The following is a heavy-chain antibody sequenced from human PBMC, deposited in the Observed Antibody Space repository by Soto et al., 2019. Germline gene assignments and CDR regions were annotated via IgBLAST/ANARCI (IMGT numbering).Heavy chain of an antibody. CDR1: GGTFSIYG. CDR3: ATSVGIAPTGEDGMDV. Sequence: QVQLVQSGAEVKKTGSSVKFSCKASGGTFSIYGFSWVRQAPGQGPEWIGGIIPILTTPDYAQKFQGRVTIVADSSTTTVYMELSSLKFDDTAVYYGATSVGIAPTGEDGMDVWGQVTSVTVSS. CDR2: IIPILTTP. V-gene: IGHV1-69*01. J-gene: IGHJ6*02. D-gene: IGHD2-8*02.